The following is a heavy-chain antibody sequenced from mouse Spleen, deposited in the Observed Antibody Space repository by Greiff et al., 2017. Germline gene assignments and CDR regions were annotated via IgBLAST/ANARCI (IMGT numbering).Heavy chain of an antibody. J-gene: IGHJ4*01. Sequence: VKVVESGAELARPGASVKLSCKASGYTFTSYGISWVKQRTGQGLEWIGEIYPRSGNTYYNEKFKGKATLTADKSSSTAYMELRSLTSEDSAVYFCARDSNFAMDYWGQGTSVTVSS. V-gene: IGHV1-81*01. CDR2: IYPRSGNT. CDR3: ARDSNFAMDY. CDR1: GYTFTSYG. D-gene: IGHD2-5*01.